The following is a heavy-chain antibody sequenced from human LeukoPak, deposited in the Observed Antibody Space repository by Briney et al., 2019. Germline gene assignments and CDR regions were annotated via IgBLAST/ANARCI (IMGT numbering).Heavy chain of an antibody. CDR2: IIPIFGTA. CDR1: GGTFSSYA. V-gene: IGHV1-69*13. D-gene: IGHD3-3*01. CDR3: ARDTAYRNYYDFWSGYYGDNWFDP. J-gene: IGHJ5*02. Sequence: GASVKVSCKASGGTFSSYAISWVRQAPGQGLEWMGGIIPIFGTANYAQKFQGRVTITADESTSTAYMELSSLRSEDTAVYYCARDTAYRNYYDFWSGYYGDNWFDPWGQGTLVTVSS.